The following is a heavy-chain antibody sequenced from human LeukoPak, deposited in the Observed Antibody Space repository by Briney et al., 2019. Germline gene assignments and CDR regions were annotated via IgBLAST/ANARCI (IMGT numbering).Heavy chain of an antibody. Sequence: SQTLSLTCTVSGGSISSADYYWSWIRQPPGKGLEWIGFIYYSGSTYYSPSLKSRVTISVDTSKNQFSLKLSSVTAADTAVYYCAGAGDNDHWGQGTLVTVSS. CDR3: AGAGDNDH. J-gene: IGHJ4*02. CDR1: GGSISSADYY. D-gene: IGHD2-21*02. CDR2: IYYSGST. V-gene: IGHV4-30-4*01.